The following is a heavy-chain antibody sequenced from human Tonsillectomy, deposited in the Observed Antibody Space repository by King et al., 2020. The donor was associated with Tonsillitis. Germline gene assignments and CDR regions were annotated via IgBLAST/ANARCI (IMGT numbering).Heavy chain of an antibody. CDR3: ASGMKLIWFGELPR. J-gene: IGHJ4*02. D-gene: IGHD3-10*01. Sequence: VQLQQWGAGLLKPSETLSLTCAVYGGSFSGYYWSWIRQPPGKGLEWSGEINHSGSTNYNPSLKSRVTISVDTSKNQFSLKLSSVTAADTAVYYCASGMKLIWFGELPRWGQGTLVTVSS. CDR2: INHSGST. V-gene: IGHV4-34*01. CDR1: GGSFSGYY.